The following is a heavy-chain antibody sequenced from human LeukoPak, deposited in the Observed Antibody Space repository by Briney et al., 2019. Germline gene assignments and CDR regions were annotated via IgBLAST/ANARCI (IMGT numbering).Heavy chain of an antibody. D-gene: IGHD3-22*01. CDR3: ARFPPLLDYYDSSGSLTHDAFDI. Sequence: SETLSLTCTVSGGSISSYYWSWIRQPPGKGLEWIGYIYYSGSTNYNPSLKSRVTISVDTSKNQFSLKLSSVTAADTAVYYCARFPPLLDYYDSSGSLTHDAFDIWGQETMFTVSS. CDR2: IYYSGST. J-gene: IGHJ3*02. V-gene: IGHV4-59*01. CDR1: GGSISSYY.